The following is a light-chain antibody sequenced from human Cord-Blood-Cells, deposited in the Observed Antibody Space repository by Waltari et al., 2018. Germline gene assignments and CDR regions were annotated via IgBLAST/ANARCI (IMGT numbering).Light chain of an antibody. J-gene: IGLJ1*01. CDR2: EVS. CDR1: SSDVGGYNY. Sequence: QSALTQPASVSGSPGQSITISCTGTSSDVGGYNYVSWYQQHPGKAPKLMICEVSKRPSGVSNRFSGSKSGNTASLTISGLQAEDEADYYCSSYTSSSTWVFGTGTKVTVL. V-gene: IGLV2-14*01. CDR3: SSYTSSSTWV.